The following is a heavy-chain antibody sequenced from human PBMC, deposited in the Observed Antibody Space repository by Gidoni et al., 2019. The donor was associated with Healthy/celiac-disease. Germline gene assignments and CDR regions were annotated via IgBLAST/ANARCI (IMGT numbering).Heavy chain of an antibody. CDR3: ARTGGRAIFGMFFDYMDV. CDR1: GGSISSYY. CDR2: IYTSGST. J-gene: IGHJ6*03. Sequence: QVQLQESGPGLVKPSETLSLTCTVSGGSISSYYWSWIRQPAGKGLEWIGRIYTSGSTNYNPSLKSRVTMSVDTSKNQFSLKLSSVTAADTAVYYCARTGGRAIFGMFFDYMDVWGKGTTVTVSS. V-gene: IGHV4-4*07. D-gene: IGHD3-3*01.